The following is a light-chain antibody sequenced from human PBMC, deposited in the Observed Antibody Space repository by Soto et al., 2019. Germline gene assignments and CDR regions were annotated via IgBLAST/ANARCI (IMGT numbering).Light chain of an antibody. CDR2: DAS. CDR1: QSVSGW. V-gene: IGKV1-5*01. J-gene: IGKJ4*01. Sequence: DIQMTQSPSTLSGSVGDRVTITCRASQSVSGWLAWYQQKPGKAPKLLIFDASSLERGVPSRFSGSGSGTEFTLTISSLQPEDFATYYCQQLERYPSTFGGGTKVDIK. CDR3: QQLERYPST.